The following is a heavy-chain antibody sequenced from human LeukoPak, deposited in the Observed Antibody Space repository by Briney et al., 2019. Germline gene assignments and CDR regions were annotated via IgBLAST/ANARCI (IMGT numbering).Heavy chain of an antibody. D-gene: IGHD5-18*01. CDR3: ARDGYSFGHDFDY. Sequence: GGSLRLSCAASGFTFSSYWMRWVRHTPGKGLVWVSRIKGDGSSTSYADSVKGRFTISRDNAKNTLYLQMNSLRAEDTAVYYCARDGYSFGHDFDYWGQGTLVTVSS. V-gene: IGHV3-74*01. CDR2: IKGDGSST. CDR1: GFTFSSYW. J-gene: IGHJ4*02.